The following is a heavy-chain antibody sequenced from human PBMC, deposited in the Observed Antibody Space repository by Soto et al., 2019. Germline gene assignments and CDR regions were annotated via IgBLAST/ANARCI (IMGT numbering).Heavy chain of an antibody. CDR1: GGSVSSGSYY. CDR2: IYYSGST. J-gene: IGHJ4*02. Sequence: YETLSLTCTVSGGSVSSGSYYWSWIRQPPGKGLEWIGYIYYSGSTNYNPSLKSRVTISVDTSKNQFSLKLSSVTAADTAVYYCASSTYVLLWFGPFDYWGQGTLVTVS. V-gene: IGHV4-61*01. D-gene: IGHD3-10*01. CDR3: ASSTYVLLWFGPFDY.